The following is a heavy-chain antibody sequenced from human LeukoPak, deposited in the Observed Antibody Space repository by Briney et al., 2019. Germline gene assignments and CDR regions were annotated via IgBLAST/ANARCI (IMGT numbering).Heavy chain of an antibody. D-gene: IGHD3-16*01. CDR2: INHSGST. J-gene: IGHJ5*02. CDR1: GGSFSGYY. CDR3: ATYTEDYSGPAFAP. Sequence: SETLSLTCAVYGGSFSGYYWSWIRQPPGKGLEWIGEINHSGSTHYNPSLKSRVTISVDTSKNQFSLKLSSVTAADTAVYYCATYTEDYSGPAFAPWGQGTLVIVSS. V-gene: IGHV4-34*01.